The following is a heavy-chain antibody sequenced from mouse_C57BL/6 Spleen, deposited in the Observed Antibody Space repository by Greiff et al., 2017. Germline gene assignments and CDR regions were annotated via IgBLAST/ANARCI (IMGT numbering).Heavy chain of an antibody. CDR1: EYEFPSHD. D-gene: IGHD2-3*01. J-gene: IGHJ3*01. CDR2: INSDGGST. V-gene: IGHV5-2*01. Sequence: EVKLMESGGGLVQPGESLKLSCESNEYEFPSHDMSWVRKTPEKRLELVAAINSDGGSTYYPDTMERRFIISRDNTQKTLYLQMSSLRSEDTAVYYCARHGYLAWFAYWGQGTLVTVSA. CDR3: ARHGYLAWFAY.